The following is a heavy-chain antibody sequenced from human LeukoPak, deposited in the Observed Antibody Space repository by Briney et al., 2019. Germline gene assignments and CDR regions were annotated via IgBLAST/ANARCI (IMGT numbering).Heavy chain of an antibody. CDR2: IIPIFGTA. Sequence: GASVNVSCKASGGTFNTSAITRVRQVPGRGLEWMGGIIPIFGTANSAQKFQGRVTITADKSTSTAYMELSSLRSEDTAVYYCAKDLQGTATPFDYWGQGTLVSVSS. J-gene: IGHJ4*02. CDR3: AKDLQGTATPFDY. CDR1: GGTFNTSA. D-gene: IGHD2-21*02. V-gene: IGHV1-69*06.